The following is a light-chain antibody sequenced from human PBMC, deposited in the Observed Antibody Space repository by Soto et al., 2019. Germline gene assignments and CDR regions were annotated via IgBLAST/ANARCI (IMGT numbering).Light chain of an antibody. V-gene: IGLV2-14*01. CDR1: SSDVGGYNY. CDR3: SSYTSSSTWV. CDR2: EVT. Sequence: QSALTQPASVSGSPGQSITISCTGTSSDVGGYNYVSWYQQHPGKAPKLMIYEVTNRPSGVSDRFSGPRSGNTASLTISGLQAEDESDYYCSSYTSSSTWVFGGGTQLTV. J-gene: IGLJ3*02.